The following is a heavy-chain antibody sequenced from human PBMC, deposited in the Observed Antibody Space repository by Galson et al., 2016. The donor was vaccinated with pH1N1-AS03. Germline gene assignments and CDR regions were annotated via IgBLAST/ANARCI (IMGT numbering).Heavy chain of an antibody. CDR3: ARPRLNYFDN. CDR1: GYRFTNYW. J-gene: IGHJ4*02. Sequence: QSGAEVKKPGESLKISCKGSGYRFTNYWIGWVRQMPGKDLEWMGIIYPGNSDSRYNKSFQGQVTISADTSISTVYLQWSSLHASDTAMYYCARPRLNYFDNWGQGTLVTVSS. CDR2: IYPGNSDS. V-gene: IGHV5-51*03. D-gene: IGHD3-16*01.